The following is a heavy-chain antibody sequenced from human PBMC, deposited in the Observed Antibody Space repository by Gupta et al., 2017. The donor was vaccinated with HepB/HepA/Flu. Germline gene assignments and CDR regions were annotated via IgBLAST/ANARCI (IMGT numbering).Heavy chain of an antibody. CDR2: IKQDGSEK. CDR3: ARPLGYCSGGRCYPFDY. J-gene: IGHJ4*02. Sequence: EVQLVESGGGLVQPGGSLRLSCAASGFTFSRYWMSWVRQAPGKGLEWVANIKQDGSEKYYVDSVKGRLTISRDNAKNSLYLQMNSLRAEDTAVYYCARPLGYCSGGRCYPFDYWGQGTLVTVSS. V-gene: IGHV3-7*01. CDR1: GFTFSRYW. D-gene: IGHD2-15*01.